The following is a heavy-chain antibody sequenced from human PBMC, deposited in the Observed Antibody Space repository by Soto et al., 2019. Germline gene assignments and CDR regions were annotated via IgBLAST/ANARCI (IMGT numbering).Heavy chain of an antibody. CDR2: ISGGGDTT. V-gene: IGHV3-23*01. CDR3: AKGRGGSGSLTPRVDF. J-gene: IGHJ4*02. Sequence: EVQLLESGGGLVQPGGSLRLSCAASGFTFNNYAMTWDRQAPGKGLEWVSAISGGGDTTSYADSVRGRFTVSRDGSKNTLYLQMSSLRAEDTALYYCAKGRGGSGSLTPRVDFWGQGTPVTVSS. D-gene: IGHD3-10*01. CDR1: GFTFNNYA.